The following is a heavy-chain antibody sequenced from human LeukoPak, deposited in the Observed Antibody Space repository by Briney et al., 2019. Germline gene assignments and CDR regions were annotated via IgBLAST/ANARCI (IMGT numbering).Heavy chain of an antibody. V-gene: IGHV3-7*04. D-gene: IGHD5-24*01. Sequence: GGSLRLSCVASGFIFSSYAMGWVRQAPGKGLEWVANIKQDGSKKSYVDSVKGRFTISRDNAKNSLYLQMNSLRAEDTAIYYCTRVGYIDEGIDYWGQGTLVTVSS. CDR2: IKQDGSKK. CDR1: GFIFSSYA. CDR3: TRVGYIDEGIDY. J-gene: IGHJ4*02.